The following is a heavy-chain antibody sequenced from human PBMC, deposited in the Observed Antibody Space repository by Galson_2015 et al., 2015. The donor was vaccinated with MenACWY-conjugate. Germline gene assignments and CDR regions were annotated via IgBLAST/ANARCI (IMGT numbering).Heavy chain of an antibody. CDR2: IWFDGSQT. CDR1: GFTFTKYA. CDR3: FAINSGTDY. D-gene: IGHD2/OR15-2a*01. Sequence: SLRLSCAASGFTFTKYAMHWVRQAPGKGLEWVAIIWFDGSQTYYADSVRSRFTISRDNSKDTAFLQMNSLRAEDTAMYYCFAINSGTDYWGQGTLVTVSS. V-gene: IGHV3-33*01. J-gene: IGHJ4*02.